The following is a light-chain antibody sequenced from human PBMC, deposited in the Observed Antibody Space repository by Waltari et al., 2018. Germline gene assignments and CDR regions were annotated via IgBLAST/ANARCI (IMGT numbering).Light chain of an antibody. CDR2: GAS. Sequence: EIVLTQSPATLSVSPGETATLSCRASQSVSSNLAWYQQKPGQGPRLLIFGASTRATAIPPRFSGSGSGTEFTLTISGLHSEDFAVYYCQQYNNWPRTFGQGTKLEIK. CDR1: QSVSSN. V-gene: IGKV3-15*01. CDR3: QQYNNWPRT. J-gene: IGKJ2*01.